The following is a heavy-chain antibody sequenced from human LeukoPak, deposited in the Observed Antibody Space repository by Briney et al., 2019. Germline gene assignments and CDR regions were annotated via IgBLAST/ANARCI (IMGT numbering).Heavy chain of an antibody. V-gene: IGHV4-59*01. Sequence: SETLSLICTVSGGSISSYYWSWIRQPPGKGLEWIGYIYYSGSTNYNPSLKSRVTISVDTSKNQFSLKLSSVTAADTAVYYCASRVKYSSGWYIDYWGQGTLVTVSS. J-gene: IGHJ4*02. D-gene: IGHD6-19*01. CDR3: ASRVKYSSGWYIDY. CDR1: GGSISSYY. CDR2: IYYSGST.